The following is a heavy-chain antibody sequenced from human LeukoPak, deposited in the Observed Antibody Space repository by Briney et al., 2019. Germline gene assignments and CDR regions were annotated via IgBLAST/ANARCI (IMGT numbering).Heavy chain of an antibody. D-gene: IGHD2-15*01. Sequence: SETLSLTCTVSGGSISSYYWSWIRQPPGKGLEWIGEINHSGSTNYNPSLKSRVTISVDTSKNQFSLKLSSVTAADTAVYYCARARKTYCSGGSCYPLYYYYYGMDVWGQGTTVTVSS. CDR2: INHSGST. V-gene: IGHV4-34*01. CDR1: GGSISSYY. J-gene: IGHJ6*02. CDR3: ARARKTYCSGGSCYPLYYYYYGMDV.